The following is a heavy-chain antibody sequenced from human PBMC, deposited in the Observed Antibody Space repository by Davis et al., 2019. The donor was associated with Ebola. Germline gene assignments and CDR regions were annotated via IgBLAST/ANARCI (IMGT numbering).Heavy chain of an antibody. V-gene: IGHV4-34*01. CDR3: ARGSASYYFDY. CDR2: INYSGNT. J-gene: IGHJ4*02. Sequence: SQTLSLTCAAYGGSFSGYYWSWIRQPPGKGLEWIGEINYSGNTDYSPSLKSRVTMSVDTSTNQFSLNLSSVTAADTAVYYCARGSASYYFDYWGQGTLVTVSS. D-gene: IGHD3-10*01. CDR1: GGSFSGYY.